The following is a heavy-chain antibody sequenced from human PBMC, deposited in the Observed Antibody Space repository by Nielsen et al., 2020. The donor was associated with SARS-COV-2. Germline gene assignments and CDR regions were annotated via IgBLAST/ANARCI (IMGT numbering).Heavy chain of an antibody. D-gene: IGHD6-13*01. V-gene: IGHV4-59*01. CDR3: ARGAPPYSSSWYGEYFQH. CDR2: IYYSGST. J-gene: IGHJ1*01. Sequence: SETLSLTCTVSGGSISSYYWSWIRRPPGKGLEWIGYIYYSGSTNYNPSLKSRVTISVDTSKNQFSLKLSSVTAADTAVYYCARGAPPYSSSWYGEYFQHWGQGTLVTVSS. CDR1: GGSISSYY.